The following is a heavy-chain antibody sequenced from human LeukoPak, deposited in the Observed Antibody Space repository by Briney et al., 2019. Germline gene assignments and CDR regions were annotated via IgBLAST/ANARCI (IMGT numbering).Heavy chain of an antibody. CDR2: INHSGST. J-gene: IGHJ4*02. CDR1: GGSFSGYY. CDR3: ARGGNIVVVVAATEPIDY. V-gene: IGHV4-34*01. D-gene: IGHD2-15*01. Sequence: PSETLSLTCAVYGGSFSGYYWSWIRQPPGKGLEWIGEINHSGSTNYNPSLKSRVTISVDTSKNQFSLKLSSVTAADTAVYYCARGGNIVVVVAATEPIDYRGREPWSPSPQ.